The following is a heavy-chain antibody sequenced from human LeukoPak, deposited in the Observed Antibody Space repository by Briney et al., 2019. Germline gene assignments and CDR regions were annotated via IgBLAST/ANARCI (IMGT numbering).Heavy chain of an antibody. CDR1: GGSISSSSYY. D-gene: IGHD6-19*01. J-gene: IGHJ2*01. CDR3: ARGQGDPTYSSGWFDL. Sequence: SETLSLTCTVSGGSISSSSYYWGWIRQPPGKGLEWIGSIYYSGSTYYNPSLKSRVTISVDTSKNQFSLKLSSVTAADTAVYYCARGQGDPTYSSGWFDLWGRGTLVTVSS. V-gene: IGHV4-39*07. CDR2: IYYSGST.